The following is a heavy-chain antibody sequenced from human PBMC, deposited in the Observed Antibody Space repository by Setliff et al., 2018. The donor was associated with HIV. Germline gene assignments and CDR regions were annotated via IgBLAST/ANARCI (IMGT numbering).Heavy chain of an antibody. CDR3: ARHSPSDY. J-gene: IGHJ4*02. CDR2: IIHSGGT. Sequence: PSETLSLTCAVYGGSFSGYYWTWIRQPPGRGLEWIGEIIHSGGTSYNPSLKSRVTISVDTSKNQFSLKLSSVTAADTAVYYCARHSPSDYWGQGTLVTVSS. V-gene: IGHV4-34*12. CDR1: GGSFSGYY.